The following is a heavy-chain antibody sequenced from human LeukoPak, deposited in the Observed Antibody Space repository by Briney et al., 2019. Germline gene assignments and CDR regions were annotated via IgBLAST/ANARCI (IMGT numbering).Heavy chain of an antibody. D-gene: IGHD6-6*01. CDR2: IYPGDSDT. J-gene: IGHJ6*03. V-gene: IGHV5-51*01. CDR1: GYSFTSYW. Sequence: GESLKISCKGSGYSFTSYWIGWVRQMPGKGLEWMGIIYPGDSDTRYSPSFQGQVTISADKSISTAYLQWSSLKASDTAMYYCARQEYSSSYDYYMDVWGKGTTVTVSS. CDR3: ARQEYSSSYDYYMDV.